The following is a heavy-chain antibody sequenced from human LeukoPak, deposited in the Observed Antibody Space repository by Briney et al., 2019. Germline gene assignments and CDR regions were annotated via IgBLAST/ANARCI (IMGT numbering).Heavy chain of an antibody. J-gene: IGHJ4*02. CDR2: IGSSDSTT. D-gene: IGHD3-22*01. V-gene: IGHV3-48*03. CDR3: AKDPTDFDSSGQTYFDY. CDR1: GFTFSIYE. Sequence: PGGSLRLSCVASGFTFSIYEMNWVRQAPGKGLEWLSYIGSSDSTTHYADSVKGRFTISRDNSKNTLYLQMNSLRAEDTAVYYCAKDPTDFDSSGQTYFDYWGQGTLVTVSS.